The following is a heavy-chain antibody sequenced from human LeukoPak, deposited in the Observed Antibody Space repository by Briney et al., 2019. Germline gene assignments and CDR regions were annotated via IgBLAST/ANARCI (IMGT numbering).Heavy chain of an antibody. D-gene: IGHD3-3*01. CDR3: ARFSAFWSGSSAFDI. CDR1: GGSISSGSYY. V-gene: IGHV4-61*02. J-gene: IGHJ3*02. CDR2: IYTSGST. Sequence: SQTLSLTCTVSGGSISSGSYYWSWIRQPAGKGLEWIGRIYTSGSTNYNPSLKSRVTIAVDTSKNQFSLKLSSVTAADTAVYYCARFSAFWSGSSAFDIWGQGTMVTVSS.